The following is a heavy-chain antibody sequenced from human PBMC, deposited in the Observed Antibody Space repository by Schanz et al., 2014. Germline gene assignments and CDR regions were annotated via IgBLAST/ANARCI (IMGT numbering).Heavy chain of an antibody. Sequence: EVQLVESGGGLVQPGGSLRLSCTASGFTFSSYSMNWVRQAPGKGLEWVSAISGSGGSTYYADSVKGRFTISRDSSKNTLYLQMSSLRADDTAVYYCARDGEAAAGCDYWAQGTLVTVSS. J-gene: IGHJ4*02. CDR1: GFTFSSYS. V-gene: IGHV3-23*04. CDR2: ISGSGGST. D-gene: IGHD6-13*01. CDR3: ARDGEAAAGCDY.